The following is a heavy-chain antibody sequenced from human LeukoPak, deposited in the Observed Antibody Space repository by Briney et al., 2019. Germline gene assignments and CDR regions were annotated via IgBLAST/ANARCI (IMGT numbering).Heavy chain of an antibody. D-gene: IGHD6-19*01. J-gene: IGHJ3*02. CDR2: ISSSSSYI. V-gene: IGHV3-21*01. Sequence: PGGSLRLSCAASGFTFSSYSMNWVHQAPGKGLEWVSSISSSSSYIYYADSVKGRFTISRDNAKNSLYLQMNSLRAEDTAVYYCARDQGWNAFDIWGQGTMVTVSS. CDR1: GFTFSSYS. CDR3: ARDQGWNAFDI.